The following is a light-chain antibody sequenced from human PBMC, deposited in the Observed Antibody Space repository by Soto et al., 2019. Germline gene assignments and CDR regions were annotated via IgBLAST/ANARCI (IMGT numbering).Light chain of an antibody. J-gene: IGLJ1*01. Sequence: QSALTQPASVSGSPGQSITISCTGTSSDVGLYNYVSWYQQYPGKAPKLMIFEVSNRPSGVYNRFSGSKSGNTASLTISGLQAEDEADYYCISYTTSSTSYVFGTGTKLTVL. CDR1: SSDVGLYNY. CDR3: ISYTTSSTSYV. CDR2: EVS. V-gene: IGLV2-14*01.